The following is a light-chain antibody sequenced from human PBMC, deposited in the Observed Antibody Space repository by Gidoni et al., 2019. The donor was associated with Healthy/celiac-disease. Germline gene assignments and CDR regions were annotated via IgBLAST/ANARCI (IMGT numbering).Light chain of an antibody. V-gene: IGKV1-39*01. CDR1: QSISSY. CDR3: QHSYSTPPMYT. J-gene: IGKJ2*01. CDR2: AAS. Sequence: DIQMNQSPSSLSASVGDRVTITCRASQSISSYLNWYQQKPGKAPKLLIYAASSLQSGVPSMFSGSGSGTDFTLTISSLQPEDFATYYCQHSYSTPPMYTFGQGTKLEIK.